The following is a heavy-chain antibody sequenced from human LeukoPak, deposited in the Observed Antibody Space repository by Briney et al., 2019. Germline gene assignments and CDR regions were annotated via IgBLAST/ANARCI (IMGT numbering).Heavy chain of an antibody. D-gene: IGHD3-3*01. CDR2: IYYGGST. J-gene: IGHJ4*02. Sequence: PSETLSLTCTVSGGSISSYYWSWSRQPPGKRLEWIGHIYYGGSTNYNPSLKSRVTISVDTSKNQFSLKLSSVTAADTAVYYCASRSSIWSGYQDTLYYFDSWGQGTLVTVSS. CDR3: ASRSSIWSGYQDTLYYFDS. CDR1: GGSISSYY. V-gene: IGHV4-59*01.